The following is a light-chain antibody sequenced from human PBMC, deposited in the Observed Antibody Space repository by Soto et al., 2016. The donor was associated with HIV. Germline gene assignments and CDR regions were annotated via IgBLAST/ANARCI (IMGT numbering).Light chain of an antibody. CDR3: QQNYSPPLT. CDR2: TVS. J-gene: IGKJ1*01. Sequence: DIQMTQSPSSLSASVGERVTITCRASQSIHTYLSWYQQKPGKAPKLLMYTVSSLQSGVPSRFSGSGFATDFTLTINSLQPEDSATYYCQQNYSPPLTFGQGTQVEIK. CDR1: QSIHTY. V-gene: IGKV1-39*01.